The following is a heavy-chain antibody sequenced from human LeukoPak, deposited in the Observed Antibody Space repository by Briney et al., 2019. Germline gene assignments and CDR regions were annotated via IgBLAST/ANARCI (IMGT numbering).Heavy chain of an antibody. CDR3: ARAASAQYYYDSSGYPHDAFDI. V-gene: IGHV4-59*12. CDR1: GGSISSYY. D-gene: IGHD3-22*01. J-gene: IGHJ3*02. Sequence: SETLSLTCTVSGGSISSYYWSWIRQPPGKGLEWIGYIYYSGSTNYNPFLKSRVTISVDTSKNQFSLKLSSVTAADTAVYYCARAASAQYYYDSSGYPHDAFDIWGQGTMVTVSS. CDR2: IYYSGST.